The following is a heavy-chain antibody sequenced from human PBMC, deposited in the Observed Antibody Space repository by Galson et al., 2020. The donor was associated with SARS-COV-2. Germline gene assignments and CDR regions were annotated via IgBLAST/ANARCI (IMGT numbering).Heavy chain of an antibody. CDR2: ISSNGGST. D-gene: IGHD3-10*01. V-gene: IGHV3-64*01. J-gene: IGHJ6*03. Sequence: GGSLRLSCAASGFTFSSYAMHWVRQAPGKGLEYVSAISSNGGSTYYANSVKGRFTISRDNSKNTLYLQMGSLRAEDMAVYYCATGVRGDYYYYMDVWGKGTTVTVSS. CDR1: GFTFSSYA. CDR3: ATGVRGDYYYYMDV.